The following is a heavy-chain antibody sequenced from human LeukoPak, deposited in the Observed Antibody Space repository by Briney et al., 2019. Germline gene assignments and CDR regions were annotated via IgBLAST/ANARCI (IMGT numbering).Heavy chain of an antibody. V-gene: IGHV3-23*01. J-gene: IGHJ4*02. CDR3: AKVRSGSPRPKEFDY. D-gene: IGHD1-26*01. CDR1: GFTFSSYA. CDR2: ISGSGGST. Sequence: GGSLRLSCAVSGFTFSSYAMSWVRQAPGKGLEWVSAISGSGGSTYYADSVKGRFTISRDNSKNTLYLQMNSLRAEDTAVYYCAKVRSGSPRPKEFDYWGQGTLVTVSS.